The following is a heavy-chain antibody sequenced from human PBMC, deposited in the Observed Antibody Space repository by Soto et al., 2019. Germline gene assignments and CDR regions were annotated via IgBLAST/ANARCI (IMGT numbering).Heavy chain of an antibody. CDR3: ARDMTPPPGSTSWFDP. CDR2: IWYDGSNK. D-gene: IGHD3-16*01. V-gene: IGHV3-33*01. J-gene: IGHJ5*02. Sequence: GGSLRLSCAASGFTFSSYGMHWVRQAPGKGLEWVAVIWYDGSNKYYADSVKGRFTISRDNSKNTLYLQMNSLRAEDTAVYYCARDMTPPPGSTSWFDPWGQGTLVTVSS. CDR1: GFTFSSYG.